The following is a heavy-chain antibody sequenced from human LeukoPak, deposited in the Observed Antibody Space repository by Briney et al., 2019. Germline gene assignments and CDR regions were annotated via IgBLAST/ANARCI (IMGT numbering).Heavy chain of an antibody. D-gene: IGHD2-2*01. Sequence: ASVKVSCKASGYTFTSYGISWVRQAPGQGLEWMGWISAYNGNTNYAQKLQGRVTMTTDTSTSTAYMELRSLRSDDTAVYYCARALGYCSSTSCYAADYWGQGTLVTVSS. CDR3: ARALGYCSSTSCYAADY. V-gene: IGHV1-18*01. J-gene: IGHJ4*02. CDR1: GYTFTSYG. CDR2: ISAYNGNT.